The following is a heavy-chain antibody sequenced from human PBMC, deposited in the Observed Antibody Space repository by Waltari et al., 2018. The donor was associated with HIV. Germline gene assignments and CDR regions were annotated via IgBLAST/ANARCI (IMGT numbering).Heavy chain of an antibody. D-gene: IGHD3-3*01. V-gene: IGHV4-59*01. CDR1: GGSISNYY. J-gene: IGHJ6*02. CDR2: MYYSGST. Sequence: QVQLQESGPGLVKPSETLSLTCTVSGGSISNYYWSWIRQPPGKGLEWNGYMYYSGSTNYNPSLKSRVTISVDTSKNQFSLKLSSVTAADTAVYYCARGIYGDISGDMDVWGQGTTVTVSS. CDR3: ARGIYGDISGDMDV.